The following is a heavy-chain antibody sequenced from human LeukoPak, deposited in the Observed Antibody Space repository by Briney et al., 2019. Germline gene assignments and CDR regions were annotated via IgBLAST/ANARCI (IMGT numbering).Heavy chain of an antibody. Sequence: GGSLRLSCAASGLTFSSYGMHWVRQAPGKGLEWVAFIRYDGSNKYYADSVKGRFTISRDNSKNTLYLQMNSLRAEDTAVYYCAKDRRIYCSSTSCYTGDYWGQGTLVTVSS. D-gene: IGHD2-2*02. J-gene: IGHJ4*02. CDR2: IRYDGSNK. V-gene: IGHV3-30*02. CDR3: AKDRRIYCSSTSCYTGDY. CDR1: GLTFSSYG.